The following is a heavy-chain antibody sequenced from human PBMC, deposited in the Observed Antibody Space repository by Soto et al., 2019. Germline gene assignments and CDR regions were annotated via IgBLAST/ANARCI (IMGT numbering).Heavy chain of an antibody. CDR3: AQDMGYDSSGYGFDY. J-gene: IGHJ4*02. CDR2: ISWNSGSI. D-gene: IGHD3-22*01. V-gene: IGHV3-9*01. Sequence: EVQLVESGGGLVQPGRSLRLSCAASGFTFDDYAMHWVRQAPGKGLECVSGISWNSGSIGYADSVKGRFTISRDNAKNSLYLQMNSLRAEDTALYYCAQDMGYDSSGYGFDYWGQGTLVTVSS. CDR1: GFTFDDYA.